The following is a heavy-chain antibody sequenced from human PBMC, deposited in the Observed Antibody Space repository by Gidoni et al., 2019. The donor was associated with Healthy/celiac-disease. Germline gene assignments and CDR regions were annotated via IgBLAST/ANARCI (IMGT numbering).Heavy chain of an antibody. Sequence: EVQLVESGGGLVKPGGSLRLSCAASGFTFSSYSMNWVRQAPGKGLEWVSSISSSSSYIYYADSVKGRFTISRDNAKNSLYLQMNSLRAEDTAVYYCARGDVAAAGRFDPWGQGTLVTVSS. D-gene: IGHD6-13*01. J-gene: IGHJ5*02. CDR2: ISSSSSYI. CDR3: ARGDVAAAGRFDP. CDR1: GFTFSSYS. V-gene: IGHV3-21*01.